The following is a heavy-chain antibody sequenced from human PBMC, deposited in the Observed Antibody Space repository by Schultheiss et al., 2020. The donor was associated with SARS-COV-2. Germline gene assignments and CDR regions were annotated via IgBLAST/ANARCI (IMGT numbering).Heavy chain of an antibody. J-gene: IGHJ4*02. CDR2: IYYSGST. V-gene: IGHV4-59*01. Sequence: SETLSLTCTVSGGSINSYYWSWIRQPPGKGLEWIGYIYYSGSTSYNPSLKSRVTISVDTSKNQFSLNLSSVTAADTAVYYCARVWGYSGYGLDYWGQGTLVTVSS. D-gene: IGHD5-12*01. CDR1: GGSINSYY. CDR3: ARVWGYSGYGLDY.